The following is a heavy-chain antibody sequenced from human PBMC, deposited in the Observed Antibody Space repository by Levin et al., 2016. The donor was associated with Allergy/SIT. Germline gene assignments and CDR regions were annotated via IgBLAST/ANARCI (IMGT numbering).Heavy chain of an antibody. CDR1: GGSISGSNW. CDR2: IYHSGST. D-gene: IGHD4-17*01. CDR3: ARMQFFDYGDARYFDL. J-gene: IGHJ2*01. V-gene: IGHV4-4*02. Sequence: SETLSLTCAVSGGSISGSNWWSWVRQPPGKGLEWIGEIYHSGSTKYNPSLESRATISLDKSKNQFSLRLSSVTAADTALYYCARMQFFDYGDARYFDLWGRGTLITV.